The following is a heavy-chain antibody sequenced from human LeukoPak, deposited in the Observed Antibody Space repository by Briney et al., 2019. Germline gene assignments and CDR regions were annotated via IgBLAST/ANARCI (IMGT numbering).Heavy chain of an antibody. Sequence: SQTLSLTCPVSGGSITSSSSYWGWIRQPPGKGLEWIGTIYYSGTTYYNPSLKSRVTISVDTSKNQFSLRLSSVTATDTAVYYCARRYSSSWAFDYWGQGTLGTVSS. V-gene: IGHV4-39*07. CDR2: IYYSGTT. D-gene: IGHD6-13*01. CDR1: GGSITSSSSY. CDR3: ARRYSSSWAFDY. J-gene: IGHJ4*02.